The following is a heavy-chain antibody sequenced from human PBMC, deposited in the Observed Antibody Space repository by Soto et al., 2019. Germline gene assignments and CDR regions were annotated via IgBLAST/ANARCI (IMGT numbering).Heavy chain of an antibody. V-gene: IGHV3-30-3*01. J-gene: IGHJ6*02. D-gene: IGHD3-22*01. CDR1: GFTFSSYA. Sequence: GGSLRLSCAASGFTFSSYAMHWVRQAPGKGLEWVAVISYDGSNKYYADSVKGRFTISRDNSKNTLYLQMNSLRAEDTAVYYCARDRMTMSHYYYGMDVWGQGTTVTVSS. CDR3: ARDRMTMSHYYYGMDV. CDR2: ISYDGSNK.